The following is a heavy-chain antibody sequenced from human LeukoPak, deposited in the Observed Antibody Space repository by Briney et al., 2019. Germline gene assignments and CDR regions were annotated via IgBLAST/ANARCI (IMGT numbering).Heavy chain of an antibody. J-gene: IGHJ5*02. CDR3: ARGRWWPGP. V-gene: IGHV4-61*01. CDR2: ITDSGST. D-gene: IGHD2-15*01. CDR1: GGSVSSGTYY. Sequence: SETLSLTCTVSGGSVSSGTYYWTWIRQPPGKGLEWIGYITDSGSTNYNPSLRGRVTMSVDTSKKQYSLKLSSVTAADTAVYYCARGRWWPGPWGQGTLVTVSS.